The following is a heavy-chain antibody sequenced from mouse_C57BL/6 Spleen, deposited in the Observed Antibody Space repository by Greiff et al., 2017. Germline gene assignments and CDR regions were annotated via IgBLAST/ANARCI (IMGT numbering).Heavy chain of an antibody. J-gene: IGHJ2*01. Sequence: EVQLVESGGGLVKPGGSLKLSCAASGFTFSDYGMHWVRQAPEKGLEWVAYISSGSSTIYYADTVKGRFTISRDNAKNTLFLQMTSLRSEDTAMYYCARYGYDLDYWGQGTTLTVSS. CDR1: GFTFSDYG. CDR3: ARYGYDLDY. V-gene: IGHV5-17*01. D-gene: IGHD2-2*01. CDR2: ISSGSSTI.